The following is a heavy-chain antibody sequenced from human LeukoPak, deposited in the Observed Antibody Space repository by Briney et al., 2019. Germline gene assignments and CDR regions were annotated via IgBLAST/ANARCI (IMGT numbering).Heavy chain of an antibody. J-gene: IGHJ6*02. CDR1: GFTVSSNY. CDR2: ISWNSGSI. CDR3: AKDIKGSSGRTYYYYYYGMDV. V-gene: IGHV3-9*01. D-gene: IGHD6-19*01. Sequence: PGGSLRLSCAASGFTVSSNYMSWVRQAPGKGLEWVSGISWNSGSIGYADSVKGRFTISRDNAKNSLYLQMNSLRAEDTALYYCAKDIKGSSGRTYYYYYYGMDVWGQGTTVTVSS.